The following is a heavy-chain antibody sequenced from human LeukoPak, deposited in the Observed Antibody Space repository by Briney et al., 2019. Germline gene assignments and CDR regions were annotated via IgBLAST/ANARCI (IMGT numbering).Heavy chain of an antibody. J-gene: IGHJ5*02. CDR3: ARVDRAHNWFDP. D-gene: IGHD1-14*01. V-gene: IGHV5-51*01. CDR2: IYPGDSDT. Sequence: GESLKISCTGSGYSFTSYWIAWVRQMPGKGLEWMGIIYPGDSDTRYSPSFQGQVTISADKSIRTAYLQWSSLKASDTAMYYCARVDRAHNWFDPWGQGTLVTVSS. CDR1: GYSFTSYW.